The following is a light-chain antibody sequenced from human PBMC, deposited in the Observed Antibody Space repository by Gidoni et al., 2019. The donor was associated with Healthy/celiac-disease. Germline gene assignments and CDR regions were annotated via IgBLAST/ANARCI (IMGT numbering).Light chain of an antibody. CDR1: QSVSSY. CDR3: QQRSNWPLT. CDR2: DAS. Sequence: EIVLTQSPATLSWSPGERATLSCRASQSVSSYLAWYQQKPGQAPRLLIYDASNRATGIPAWCSGSASGTDFTLTISSLAPEDFAVYYCQQRSNWPLTSGGGTKVEIK. V-gene: IGKV3-11*01. J-gene: IGKJ4*01.